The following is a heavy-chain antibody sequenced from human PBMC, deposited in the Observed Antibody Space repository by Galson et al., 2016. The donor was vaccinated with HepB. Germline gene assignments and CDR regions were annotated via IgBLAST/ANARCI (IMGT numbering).Heavy chain of an antibody. CDR2: ISWDGGHT. Sequence: SLRLSCAASGFTFHDYTMHWVRQAPGKGLEWVSLISWDGGHTYYTDSVKGRFTISRDNSKNSLFLQMNSLRSEDTALYYCAKPTKGDCSGGNCNGLDYWGQGALVTVSS. V-gene: IGHV3-43*01. CDR3: AKPTKGDCSGGNCNGLDY. J-gene: IGHJ4*02. CDR1: GFTFHDYT. D-gene: IGHD2-15*01.